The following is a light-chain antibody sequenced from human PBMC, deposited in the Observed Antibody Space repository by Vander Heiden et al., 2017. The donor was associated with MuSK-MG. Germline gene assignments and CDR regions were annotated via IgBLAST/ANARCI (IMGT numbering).Light chain of an antibody. Sequence: VMTQSPLSLPVTPGEPASISCRSSQSLLHSNGYNYLDWYLQKPGQSPQLLIYLGSNRASGVPDRFSGSRSGTDFTLKISRVEAEDVGVYYCMQALQTPRTFGQGTKLEIK. CDR1: QSLLHSNGYNY. CDR3: MQALQTPRT. CDR2: LGS. V-gene: IGKV2-28*01. J-gene: IGKJ2*01.